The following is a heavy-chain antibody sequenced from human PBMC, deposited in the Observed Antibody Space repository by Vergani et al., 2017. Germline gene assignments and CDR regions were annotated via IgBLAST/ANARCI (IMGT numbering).Heavy chain of an antibody. CDR2: ISGRSDRT. J-gene: IGHJ4*02. CDR3: AKVYHYDVSDYAPPYYVDY. D-gene: IGHD3-22*01. Sequence: EVQLLESGGGLVQPGGSLRLSCAGSGFTSINYDMAWVRQAPGKGLEWVSSISGRSDRTYYADSVKGRFTFSRDKSKSMLYLQMNSLGAEDTAVYYCAKVYHYDVSDYAPPYYVDYWGQGTLVTVSS. V-gene: IGHV3-23*01. CDR1: GFTSINYD.